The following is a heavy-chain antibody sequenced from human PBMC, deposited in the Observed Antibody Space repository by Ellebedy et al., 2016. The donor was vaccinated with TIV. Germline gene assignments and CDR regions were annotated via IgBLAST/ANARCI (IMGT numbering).Heavy chain of an antibody. V-gene: IGHV4-61*01. D-gene: IGHD1-1*01. CDR1: GGSVSSGTYY. CDR3: ARDRTNPFYYGVDV. J-gene: IGHJ6*02. Sequence: MPSETLSLTCTVSGGSVSSGTYYWSWIRQPPGKGLEWIGYIYYSGSTNYNPSLKSRVTISVDTSKNQFSLKVSSVTAADTAVYYCARDRTNPFYYGVDVWGQGTTVTVSS. CDR2: IYYSGST.